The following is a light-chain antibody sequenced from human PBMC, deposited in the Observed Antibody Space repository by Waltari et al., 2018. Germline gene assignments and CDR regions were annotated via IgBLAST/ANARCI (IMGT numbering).Light chain of an antibody. V-gene: IGLV4-69*01. CDR2: VNSDGSH. CDR1: SGHSSNV. Sequence: HLVLTQSPSASASLGAAVTLTCPLSSGHSSNVIPSHQQQPEKGPQYLMKVNSDGSHSKGDEIPDRFSGSSSGAERYLTISNVQSEDEADYYCQTGGHGTWVFGGGTKLTVL. CDR3: QTGGHGTWV. J-gene: IGLJ3*02.